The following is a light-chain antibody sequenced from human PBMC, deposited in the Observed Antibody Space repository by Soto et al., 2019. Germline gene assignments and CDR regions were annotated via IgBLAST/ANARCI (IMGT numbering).Light chain of an antibody. CDR3: QQYGSSPIT. CDR2: GAS. J-gene: IGKJ5*01. V-gene: IGKV3-20*01. CDR1: QSVTNNF. Sequence: EIVLTQSPATLSLSPGERATLSCRASQSVTNNFLAWYQQKPGQAPRLLIYGASSRATGIPDRFSGSGSGTDFTLTISRLEPEDFAVYYCQQYGSSPITFGQGTRLEI.